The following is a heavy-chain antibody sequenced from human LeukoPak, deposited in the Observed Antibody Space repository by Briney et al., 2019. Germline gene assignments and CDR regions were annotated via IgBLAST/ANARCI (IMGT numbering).Heavy chain of an antibody. Sequence: GASVKVSCKASGYTFSTYGISWVRQAPGQRLEWMGWIGAYNGDTHYAPNFQGRVTMTTDTSKSTAYMELRRLRSDDTAMYYCARRGGKNYGDYLLYYYYMDVWGKGTTVTVSS. CDR2: IGAYNGDT. CDR1: GYTFSTYG. J-gene: IGHJ6*03. D-gene: IGHD4-17*01. CDR3: ARRGGKNYGDYLLYYYYMDV. V-gene: IGHV1-18*01.